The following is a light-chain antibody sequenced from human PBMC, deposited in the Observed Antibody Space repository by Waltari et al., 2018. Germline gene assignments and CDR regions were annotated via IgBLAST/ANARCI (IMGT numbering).Light chain of an antibody. CDR2: ADS. Sequence: SYVLTQPPSVSVAPGQTASITCGGNNIGSKSVHWYQQKPGQAPVLVVYADSGRPSGIPERFSGSNSGNTATLTISRVEAGDEADYYCQVWDTNSDHPGVFGGGTKLTVL. CDR3: QVWDTNSDHPGV. J-gene: IGLJ3*02. CDR1: NIGSKS. V-gene: IGLV3-21*02.